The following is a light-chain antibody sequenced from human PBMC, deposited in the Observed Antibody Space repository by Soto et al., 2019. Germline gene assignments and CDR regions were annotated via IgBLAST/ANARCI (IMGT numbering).Light chain of an antibody. J-gene: IGLJ7*01. V-gene: IGLV1-51*02. CDR2: ENN. Sequence: QSVLTQPPSVSAAPGQKVTISCSGSSSNIGNNCVSWYQQLPGTAPKLLIYENNKRPSGIPDRFSGSKSGTSATLGITGLQTGDEADYYCGTWDSSLSAVFGGGTQLTVL. CDR3: GTWDSSLSAV. CDR1: SSNIGNNC.